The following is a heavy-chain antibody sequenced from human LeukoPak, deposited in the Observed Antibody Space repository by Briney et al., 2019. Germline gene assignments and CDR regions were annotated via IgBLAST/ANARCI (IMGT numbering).Heavy chain of an antibody. CDR1: GGSINNYY. D-gene: IGHD3-10*01. CDR2: VYSRGFT. V-gene: IGHV4-4*07. J-gene: IGHJ6*02. CDR3: ARGMRYYGSGSRPYYYYGMDV. Sequence: PSETLSLTCIVSGGSINNYYWTWIRQPAGKGLEWIGRVYSRGFTDYNPSLKSRVTMSVDTSKNQFSLRLSSVTAADTAVYYCARGMRYYGSGSRPYYYYGMDVWGQGTTVTVSS.